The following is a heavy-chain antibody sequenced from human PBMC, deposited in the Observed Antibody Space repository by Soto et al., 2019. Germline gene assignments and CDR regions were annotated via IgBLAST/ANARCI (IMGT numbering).Heavy chain of an antibody. CDR3: ARRSRIREAFDI. CDR1: GGSISSSSYY. V-gene: IGHV4-39*01. CDR2: TYYSGST. J-gene: IGHJ3*02. D-gene: IGHD3-3*02. Sequence: QLQLQESGPGLVKPSETLSLTCTVSGGSISSSSYYWGWIRQPPGKGLEWIGSTYYSGSTYYNPSLKSRVTISVDTSKNQFSLKLSSVTAADTAVYYCARRSRIREAFDIWGQGTMVTVSS.